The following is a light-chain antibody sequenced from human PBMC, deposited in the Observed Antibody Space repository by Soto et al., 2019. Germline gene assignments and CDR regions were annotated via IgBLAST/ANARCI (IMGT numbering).Light chain of an antibody. CDR2: HAY. CDR3: QQYNSYPWT. Sequence: DIQITQSPSTLSASVGDRVTITCLASQSISSWLAWYQQKPGKAPKLLIYHAYSLESGVPSRFSGSESGTEFTLTINSLQPDDFATYYCQQYNSYPWTFGQGTKVDIK. V-gene: IGKV1-5*01. J-gene: IGKJ1*01. CDR1: QSISSW.